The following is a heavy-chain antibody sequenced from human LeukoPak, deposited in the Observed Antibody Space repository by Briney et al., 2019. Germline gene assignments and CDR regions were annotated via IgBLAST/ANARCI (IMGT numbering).Heavy chain of an antibody. CDR1: GFTFSSYA. Sequence: QPGGSLRLSYAASGFTFSSYAMSWVRQAPGKGLEWVSAISGSGGSTYYADSVKGRFTISRDNSKNTLYLQMNSLRAEDTAVYYCAKGGLWEPAAFDIWGQGTMVTVSS. CDR2: ISGSGGST. J-gene: IGHJ3*02. CDR3: AKGGLWEPAAFDI. D-gene: IGHD1-26*01. V-gene: IGHV3-23*01.